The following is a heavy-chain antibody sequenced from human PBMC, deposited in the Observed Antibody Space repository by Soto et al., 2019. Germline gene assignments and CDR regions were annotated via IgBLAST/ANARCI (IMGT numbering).Heavy chain of an antibody. CDR3: ARGGSLGWYFDL. CDR1: GFTFSSYS. D-gene: IGHD3-10*01. Sequence: GESLKISCAASGFTFSSYSMNWVRQAPGKGLEWVSSISSSSSYIYYADSVKGRFTISRDNAKNSLYLQMNSLRAEDTAVYYCARGGSLGWYFDLWGRGTLVTVSS. V-gene: IGHV3-21*01. CDR2: ISSSSSYI. J-gene: IGHJ2*01.